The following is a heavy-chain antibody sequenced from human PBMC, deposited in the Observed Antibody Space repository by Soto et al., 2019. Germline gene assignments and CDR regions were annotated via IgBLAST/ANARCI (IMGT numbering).Heavy chain of an antibody. CDR1: GFTFSSYA. V-gene: IGHV3-64*01. Sequence: GGSLRLSCAASGFTFSSYAMHWVRQAPGKGLEYVSAISSNGGSTYYANSVKGRFTISRDNSKNTLYLQMGSLRAEDMAVYYCARALRFSGDYYMDVWGKGTTVTVSS. D-gene: IGHD3-3*01. CDR3: ARALRFSGDYYMDV. CDR2: ISSNGGST. J-gene: IGHJ6*03.